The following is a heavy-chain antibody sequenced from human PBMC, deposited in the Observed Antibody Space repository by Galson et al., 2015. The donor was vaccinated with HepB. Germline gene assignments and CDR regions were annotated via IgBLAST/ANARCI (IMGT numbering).Heavy chain of an antibody. J-gene: IGHJ4*02. D-gene: IGHD3-10*02. Sequence: SLRLSCAASGFNFGSYGMHWIRQAPGKGLEWVAVTWYDGTDKKYAESVKGRFTISRDNSKNTLYLQMNSVRVDDTAVYYCVKDRGMGSAWHVLEHWGQGALVTVSS. V-gene: IGHV3-33*06. CDR1: GFNFGSYG. CDR3: VKDRGMGSAWHVLEH. CDR2: TWYDGTDK.